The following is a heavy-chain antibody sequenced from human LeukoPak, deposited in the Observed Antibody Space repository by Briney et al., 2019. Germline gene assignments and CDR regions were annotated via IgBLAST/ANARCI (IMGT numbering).Heavy chain of an antibody. Sequence: PSQTLSLTCSVSGGSISGGSDYWSWIRQPAGKGLEWIGRIFTSGRTTCSPSLKSRVTISIDTSKNHFSLRLHSVTAADTAVYYCARESGYFSGGWFDPWGQGTLVTVSS. V-gene: IGHV4-61*02. CDR3: ARESGYFSGGWFDP. CDR2: IFTSGRT. CDR1: GGSISGGSDY. J-gene: IGHJ5*02. D-gene: IGHD3-3*01.